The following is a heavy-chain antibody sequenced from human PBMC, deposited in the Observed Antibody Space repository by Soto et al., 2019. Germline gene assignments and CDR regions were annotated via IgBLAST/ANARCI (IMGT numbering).Heavy chain of an antibody. D-gene: IGHD6-19*01. CDR2: IYHSGST. J-gene: IGHJ4*02. Sequence: PAATLSLTCAVSSSTINSCVYLGLIRQPPGKGLEWIASIYHSGSTHYHPSLKSRATISVDTSNNQFSLRLSSVTAADTAVYYCARTTSGRNFDYWGQGTLVTVSS. V-gene: IGHV4-38-2*01. CDR1: SSTINSCVY. CDR3: ARTTSGRNFDY.